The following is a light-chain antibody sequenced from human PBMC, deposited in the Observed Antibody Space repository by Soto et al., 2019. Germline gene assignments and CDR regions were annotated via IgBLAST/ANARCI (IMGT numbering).Light chain of an antibody. CDR3: RHRYNWPLT. Sequence: TVLTQSPATLSLSPGERATLSCKASQSIGNSLGWFQQKPGQAPRLLIDDAFNRATGIPARFTGSGSGSDFTLTISSLGPEDFGVYYCRHRYNWPLTFGGGTKVEIK. CDR1: QSIGNS. V-gene: IGKV3-11*01. J-gene: IGKJ4*01. CDR2: DAF.